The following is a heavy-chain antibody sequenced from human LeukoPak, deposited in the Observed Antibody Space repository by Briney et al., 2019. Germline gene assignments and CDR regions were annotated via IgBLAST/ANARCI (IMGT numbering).Heavy chain of an antibody. D-gene: IGHD3-10*01. V-gene: IGHV3-21*01. CDR3: ARDLGYYGSGSYYKALGY. CDR1: GFTFSSYS. Sequence: GGSLRLSCAASGFTFSSYSMNWVRQAPGKGLEWVSSISSSSSYIYYADSVKGRFTISRDNAKNSLYLQMNSLRAEDTAVYYCARDLGYYGSGSYYKALGYWGQGTLVIVSS. J-gene: IGHJ4*02. CDR2: ISSSSSYI.